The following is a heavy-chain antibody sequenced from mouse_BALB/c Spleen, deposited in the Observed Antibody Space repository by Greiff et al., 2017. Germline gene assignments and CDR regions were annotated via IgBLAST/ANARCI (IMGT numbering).Heavy chain of an antibody. J-gene: IGHJ3*01. CDR1: GFTFSSYA. Sequence: DVQLQESGGGLVKPGGSLKLSCAASGFTFSSYAMSWVRQTPEKRLEWVASISSGGSTYYPDSVKGRFTISRDNARNILYLQMSSLRSEDTAMYYCAREGSYYGYDGGAAYWGQGTLVTVSA. CDR3: AREGSYYGYDGGAAY. V-gene: IGHV5-6-5*01. CDR2: ISSGGST. D-gene: IGHD2-9*01.